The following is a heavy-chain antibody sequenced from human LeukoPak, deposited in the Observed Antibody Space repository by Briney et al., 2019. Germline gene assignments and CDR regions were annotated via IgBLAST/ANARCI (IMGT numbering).Heavy chain of an antibody. CDR1: GGTFSSYA. Sequence: SVKVSCKASGGTFSSYAISWVRQAPGKGLEWMGGIIPILSIANNAQKFQGRVTITADKSTSTAYMELSSLRSEDTAVYYCARDPYYYDSSGGFDPWGQGTLVTVSS. V-gene: IGHV1-69*04. CDR3: ARDPYYYDSSGGFDP. CDR2: IIPILSIA. D-gene: IGHD3-22*01. J-gene: IGHJ5*02.